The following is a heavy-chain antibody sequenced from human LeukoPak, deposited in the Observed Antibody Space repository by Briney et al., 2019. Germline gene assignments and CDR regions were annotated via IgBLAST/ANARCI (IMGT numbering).Heavy chain of an antibody. CDR1: GFTFSSYW. CDR3: ARGPDTYDIVATYALPDY. Sequence: GGSLRLSCAASGFTFSSYWMHWVRQAPGKGLVWVSRINSDGSSTSYADSVKGRFTISRDNAKNTLYLQMNSLRAEDTAVYYCARGPDTYDIVATYALPDYWGQGTLVTVSS. J-gene: IGHJ4*02. D-gene: IGHD5-12*01. CDR2: INSDGSST. V-gene: IGHV3-74*01.